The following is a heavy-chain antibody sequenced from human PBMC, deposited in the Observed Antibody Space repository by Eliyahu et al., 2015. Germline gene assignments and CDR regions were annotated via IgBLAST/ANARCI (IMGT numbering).Heavy chain of an antibody. CDR3: TGKLQVDY. D-gene: IGHD4-23*01. CDR2: ISSTSSYI. CDR1: GFTFSSYS. V-gene: IGHV3-21*01. Sequence: EVQLVESGGGLVKPGESLRLSCAASGFTFSSYSMNWVRQAPGKGLEWVSTISSTSSYIXYADSVKGRFTISRDNAKNALFLQMDSLRDEDTAIYYCTGKLQVDYWGQGTLVTVSS. J-gene: IGHJ4*02.